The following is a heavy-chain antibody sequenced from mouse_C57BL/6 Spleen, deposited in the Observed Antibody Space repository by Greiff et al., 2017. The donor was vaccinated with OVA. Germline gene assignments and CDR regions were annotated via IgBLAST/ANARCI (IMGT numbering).Heavy chain of an antibody. CDR2: INPSNGGT. Sequence: QVHVKQPGTELVKPGASVKLSCKASGYTFTSYWMHWVKQRPGQGLEWIGNINPSNGGTNYNEKFKSKATLTVDKSSSTAYMQLSSLTSEDSAVYYCARWYYGSSLWYFDVWGTGTTVTVSS. J-gene: IGHJ1*03. D-gene: IGHD1-1*01. CDR3: ARWYYGSSLWYFDV. V-gene: IGHV1-53*01. CDR1: GYTFTSYW.